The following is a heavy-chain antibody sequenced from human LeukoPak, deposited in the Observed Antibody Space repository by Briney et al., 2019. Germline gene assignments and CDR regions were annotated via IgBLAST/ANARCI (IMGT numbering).Heavy chain of an antibody. Sequence: PGGSLRPSCAASGFTFSSYSMNWVRQAPGKGLEWVSSISSSSSYIYYADSVKGRFTISRDNAKNSLYLQMNSLGAEDTAVYYCALFGGVIVFDYWGQGTLVTVSS. CDR3: ALFGGVIVFDY. D-gene: IGHD3-16*02. J-gene: IGHJ4*02. CDR2: ISSSSSYI. V-gene: IGHV3-21*01. CDR1: GFTFSSYS.